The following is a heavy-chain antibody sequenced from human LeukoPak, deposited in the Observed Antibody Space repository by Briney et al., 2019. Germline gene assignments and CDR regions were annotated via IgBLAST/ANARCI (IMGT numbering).Heavy chain of an antibody. CDR1: GYTFTSYG. D-gene: IGHD2-2*01. V-gene: IGHV1-18*01. Sequence: GASVKVSCKASGYTFTSYGISWVRQAPGQGLEWMGWISAYNGNTNYVQKLQGRVTMTTDTSTSTAYMELRSLRSGDTAVYYCARVPYCSSTSCQYNWFDPWGQGTLVTVSS. J-gene: IGHJ5*02. CDR3: ARVPYCSSTSCQYNWFDP. CDR2: ISAYNGNT.